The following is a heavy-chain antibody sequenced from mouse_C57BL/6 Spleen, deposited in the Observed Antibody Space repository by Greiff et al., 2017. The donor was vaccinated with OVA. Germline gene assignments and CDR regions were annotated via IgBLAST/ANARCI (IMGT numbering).Heavy chain of an antibody. CDR1: GYTFTSYW. Sequence: QVQLQQPGAELVRPGSSVKLSCKASGYTFTSYWMDWVKQRPGQGLEWIGNIYPSDSETHYNQKFKDKATLTVDKSSSTAYMQLSSLTSEDSAVYYCARSRGDGYPYAMDYWGQGTSVTVSS. V-gene: IGHV1-61*01. CDR3: ARSRGDGYPYAMDY. J-gene: IGHJ4*01. CDR2: IYPSDSET. D-gene: IGHD2-3*01.